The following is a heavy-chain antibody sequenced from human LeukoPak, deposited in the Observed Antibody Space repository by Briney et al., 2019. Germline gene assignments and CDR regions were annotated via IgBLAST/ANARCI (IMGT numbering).Heavy chain of an antibody. CDR2: IKHDGREE. CDR3: SREFHP. V-gene: IGHV3-7*01. CDR1: GSPFATYW. J-gene: IGHJ5*02. Sequence: GGSLRLSCEGSGSPFATYWMAWVRQAPGKGLEWVASIKHDGREEHYVDSIKGRFTISRDNGKNSVYLQMENLRVEDTAMYYCSREFHPWGQGTLVIVSS.